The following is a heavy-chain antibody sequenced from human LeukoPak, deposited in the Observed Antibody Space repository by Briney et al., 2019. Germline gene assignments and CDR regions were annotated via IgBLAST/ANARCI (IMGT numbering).Heavy chain of an antibody. CDR2: ISVYNGNT. V-gene: IGHV1-18*01. D-gene: IGHD1-26*01. Sequence: GASVKVSCKASGYTFTSYGISWVRQAPGQGLEWLGWISVYNGNTNYAQKVQGRVTMTTDTPTSTAYMELRNLRSDDTAVYYCARDAVVGATLRGAFFYWFDPWGQGTQVTVSS. J-gene: IGHJ5*02. CDR3: ARDAVVGATLRGAFFYWFDP. CDR1: GYTFTSYG.